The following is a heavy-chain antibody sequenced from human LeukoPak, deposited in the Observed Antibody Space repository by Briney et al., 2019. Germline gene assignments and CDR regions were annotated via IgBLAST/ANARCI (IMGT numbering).Heavy chain of an antibody. CDR1: GYKFTSSW. CDR3: AIPYYYDSSGYHPFDY. Sequence: GESLKISCKGSGYKFTSSWIGWVRQLPGKGLEWMGIIYPGDSDTRYSPSFQGQVTISADKSINTAYLQWSLRASDTAMYYCAIPYYYDSSGYHPFDYWGQGTLVTVSS. J-gene: IGHJ4*02. D-gene: IGHD3-22*01. CDR2: IYPGDSDT. V-gene: IGHV5-51*01.